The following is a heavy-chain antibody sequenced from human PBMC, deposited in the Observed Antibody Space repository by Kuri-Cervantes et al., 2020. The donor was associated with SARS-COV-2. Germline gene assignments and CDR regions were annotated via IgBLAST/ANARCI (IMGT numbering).Heavy chain of an antibody. D-gene: IGHD6-6*01. V-gene: IGHV1-69*05. CDR2: IIPIFGTA. CDR1: GGTFSSYA. J-gene: IGHJ4*02. Sequence: SVKVSCKASGGTFSSYAISWVRQAPGQGLERMGGIIPIFGTANYAQKFQGRVTITTDESTSTAYMELSSLRSEDTAVYYCATYSSSSWHFDYWGQGTLVTVSS. CDR3: ATYSSSSWHFDY.